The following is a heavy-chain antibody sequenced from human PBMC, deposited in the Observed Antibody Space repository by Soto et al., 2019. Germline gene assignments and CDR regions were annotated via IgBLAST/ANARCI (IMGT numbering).Heavy chain of an antibody. V-gene: IGHV1-58*02. CDR1: GFTFTSSA. J-gene: IGHJ4*02. CDR3: AADSRYCSGGNCEDY. Sequence: QMQLVQSGPEVKKPGTSVKVSCKASGFTFTSSAMQWVRQARGQRLEWIGWIVVGSVHTNYAQKFQERVTITRDMSTSTAYMELSSLRSEDTAVYYCAADSRYCSGGNCEDYWGQGTLVTVSS. CDR2: IVVGSVHT. D-gene: IGHD2-15*01.